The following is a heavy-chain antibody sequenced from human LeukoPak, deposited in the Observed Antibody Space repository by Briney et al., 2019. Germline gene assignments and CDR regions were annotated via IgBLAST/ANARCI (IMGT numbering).Heavy chain of an antibody. J-gene: IGHJ4*02. CDR2: IRYDGSNK. CDR3: ARATGTTMAD. Sequence: GGSLRLSCAASGFTFSSYGMHWVRQAPGKGLEWVAVIRYDGSNKYYADFVKGRFTISRDNSKNTLYLQMNSLRAEGTAVYYCARATGTTMADWGQGTLVTVSS. CDR1: GFTFSSYG. D-gene: IGHD1-1*01. V-gene: IGHV3-33*01.